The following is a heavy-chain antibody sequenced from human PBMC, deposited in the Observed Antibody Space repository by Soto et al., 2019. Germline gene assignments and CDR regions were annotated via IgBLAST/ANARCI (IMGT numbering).Heavy chain of an antibody. Sequence: SSETLSLTCAVSGASISTSQWWSWVRQSPGKGLEWIGEIYHSGDTKYNPSLKSRVTISVDKSKNQFSLKVNSVTAADTAIYYCARDLAAVAGYFDSWGQGTLVTVSS. J-gene: IGHJ4*02. CDR1: GASISTSQW. V-gene: IGHV4-4*02. CDR3: ARDLAAVAGYFDS. D-gene: IGHD6-19*01. CDR2: IYHSGDT.